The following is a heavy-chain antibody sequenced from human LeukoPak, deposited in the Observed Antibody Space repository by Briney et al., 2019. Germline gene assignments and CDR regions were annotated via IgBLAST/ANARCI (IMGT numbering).Heavy chain of an antibody. V-gene: IGHV4-59*01. CDR3: ARARGYSYAYYFDY. Sequence: SETLSLTCTVSGGSISSYYWSWIRQPPGKGLEWIGYIYYSGSTNYNPSPKSRVTISVDTSKNQFSLKLSSVTAADTAVYYCARARGYSYAYYFDYWGQGTLVTVSS. CDR1: GGSISSYY. D-gene: IGHD5-18*01. CDR2: IYYSGST. J-gene: IGHJ4*02.